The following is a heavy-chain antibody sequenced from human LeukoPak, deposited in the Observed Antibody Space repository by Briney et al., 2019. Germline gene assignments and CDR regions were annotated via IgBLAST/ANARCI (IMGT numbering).Heavy chain of an antibody. Sequence: GASVKVSCKASGYTFTSYGISWVRQAPGQGLEWMGWISAYNGNTNYAQKLQGRVTMTTDTSTSTAYMELRGLRSDDTAVYYCARDGISGSYSSVYMDVWGKGTTVTISS. CDR1: GYTFTSYG. CDR3: ARDGISGSYSSVYMDV. V-gene: IGHV1-18*01. J-gene: IGHJ6*03. CDR2: ISAYNGNT. D-gene: IGHD1-26*01.